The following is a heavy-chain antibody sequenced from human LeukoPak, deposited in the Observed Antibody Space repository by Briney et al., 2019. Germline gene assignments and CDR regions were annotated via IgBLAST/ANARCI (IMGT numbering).Heavy chain of an antibody. CDR3: ARYGSIAAAGTFDY. J-gene: IGHJ4*02. D-gene: IGHD6-13*01. V-gene: IGHV3-74*01. Sequence: GGSLRLSCAASGFTFSRYWMHWVRQTPGKGLVWVSLINSDGTTTFYADSVKGRFTISRDNARNTLYLQMSSLRAEDTAVYYCARYGSIAAAGTFDYWGQGTLVTVSS. CDR1: GFTFSRYW. CDR2: INSDGTTT.